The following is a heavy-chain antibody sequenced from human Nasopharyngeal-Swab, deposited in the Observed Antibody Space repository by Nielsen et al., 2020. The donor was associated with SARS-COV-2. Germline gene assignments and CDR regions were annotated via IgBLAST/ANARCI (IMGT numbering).Heavy chain of an antibody. J-gene: IGHJ6*02. CDR3: ARVGSWSVTRPYYYYYGMDV. V-gene: IGHV1-46*01. CDR2: INPGGGSA. Sequence: ASVKVSCKASGYTFTRYYIHWVRQAPGQGLEWMGIINPGGGSARYSQNFQGRVTMTRDTSTSTVYMELSSLRSEDTAVYYCARVGSWSVTRPYYYYYGMDVWGQGTPVTVSS. D-gene: IGHD3-10*01. CDR1: GYTFTRYY.